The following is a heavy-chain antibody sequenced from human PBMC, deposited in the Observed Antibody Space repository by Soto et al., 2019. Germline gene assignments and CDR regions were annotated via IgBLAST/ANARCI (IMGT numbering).Heavy chain of an antibody. CDR3: ATLPTVVTPGGY. CDR2: IIPIFGTA. J-gene: IGHJ4*02. Sequence: VKVSCKASGGTFRSYAISWVRQAPGQGLEWMGGIIPIFGTANYAQKFQGRVTITADKSTSTAYMELSSLRSEDTAVYYCATLPTVVTPGGYWGQGTLVTVSS. V-gene: IGHV1-69*06. D-gene: IGHD4-17*01. CDR1: GGTFRSYA.